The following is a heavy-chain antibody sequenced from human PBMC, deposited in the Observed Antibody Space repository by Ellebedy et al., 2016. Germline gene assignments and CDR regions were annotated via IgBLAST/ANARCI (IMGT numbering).Heavy chain of an antibody. CDR3: ARLHYDILTGQYLGVDY. D-gene: IGHD3-9*01. CDR1: GFTFSSYW. J-gene: IGHJ4*02. CDR2: IKQDGSEK. Sequence: GESLKISXAASGFTFSSYWMTWVRQAPGKGLEWVANIKQDGSEKYYVDSVRGRFTISRDNAKNSLYLQMNSLRAEDTAVYYCARLHYDILTGQYLGVDYWGQGTLVTVSS. V-gene: IGHV3-7*03.